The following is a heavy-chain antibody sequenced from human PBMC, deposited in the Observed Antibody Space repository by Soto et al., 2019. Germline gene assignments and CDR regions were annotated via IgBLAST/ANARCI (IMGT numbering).Heavy chain of an antibody. CDR1: GFPFGGFA. CDR3: AKATANYYDSSGFPFDY. J-gene: IGHJ4*02. D-gene: IGHD3-22*01. V-gene: IGHV3-23*01. CDR2: ISGSGGST. Sequence: EVQLLESGGGLVQPGGSLSLSCAASGFPFGGFALGWAPRTPGKGLEWAAAISGSGGSTYYADSVKGRFTIARDNSKNTLYLQMNSLRAEGTAVYYCAKATANYYDSSGFPFDYWGQGTLVTVSS.